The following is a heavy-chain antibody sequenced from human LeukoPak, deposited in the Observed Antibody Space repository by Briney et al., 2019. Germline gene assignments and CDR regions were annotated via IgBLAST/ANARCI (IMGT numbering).Heavy chain of an antibody. Sequence: GGSLRLSCAASGFTFSTYAMSWVRQAPGKGLEWVSTMSGSTGDTYYADSAKGRFTISRDNSKNTLYLQMNSPRAEDTAVYYCATDPHAKYFDYWGQGTLVTVSS. CDR2: MSGSTGDT. J-gene: IGHJ4*02. CDR3: ATDPHAKYFDY. CDR1: GFTFSTYA. V-gene: IGHV3-23*01.